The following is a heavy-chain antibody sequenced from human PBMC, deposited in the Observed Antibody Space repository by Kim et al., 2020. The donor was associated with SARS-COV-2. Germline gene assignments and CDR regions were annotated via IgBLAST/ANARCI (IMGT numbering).Heavy chain of an antibody. Sequence: GGSLRLSCAASGFTFSGSAMHWVRQASGKGLEWVGRIRSKANSYATAYAASVKGRFTISRDDSKNTAYLQMNSLKTEDTAVYYCTRRLPDGLDYWGRGTLVTVSS. CDR2: IRSKANSYAT. CDR3: TRRLPDGLDY. J-gene: IGHJ4*02. CDR1: GFTFSGSA. V-gene: IGHV3-73*01.